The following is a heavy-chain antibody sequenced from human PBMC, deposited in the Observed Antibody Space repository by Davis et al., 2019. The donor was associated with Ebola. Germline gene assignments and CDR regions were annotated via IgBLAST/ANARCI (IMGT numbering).Heavy chain of an antibody. CDR2: TYYRSKWYN. Sequence: HSQTLSLTCAISGDSVSSNSAAWNWIRQSPSRGLEWLGRTYYRSKWYNDYAVSVKSRITINPDTSKNQFSLQLNSVTPEDTAVYYCARAVNSIAAAVQGSVWWFDPWGQGTLVTVSS. CDR3: ARAVNSIAAAVQGSVWWFDP. CDR1: GDSVSSNSAA. V-gene: IGHV6-1*01. J-gene: IGHJ5*02. D-gene: IGHD6-13*01.